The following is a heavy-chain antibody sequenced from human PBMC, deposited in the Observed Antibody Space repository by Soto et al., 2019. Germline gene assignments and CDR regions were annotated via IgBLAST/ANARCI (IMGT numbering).Heavy chain of an antibody. CDR3: ARYGSGTYYTTTFDY. CDR2: IYYSGST. D-gene: IGHD3-10*01. CDR1: GGSISSAGYN. Sequence: SETLSLTCTVSGGSISSAGYNWSWIRQHPGKGLEWIGYIYYSGSTYYNPSLKSRVTISADTSKNQFSLKLSSVTAADTAVYYCARYGSGTYYTTTFDYWGQGTLVTVYS. J-gene: IGHJ4*02. V-gene: IGHV4-31*03.